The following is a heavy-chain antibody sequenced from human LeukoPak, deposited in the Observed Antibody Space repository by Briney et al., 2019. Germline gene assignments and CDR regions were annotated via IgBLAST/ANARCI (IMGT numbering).Heavy chain of an antibody. CDR3: AKTWEPKFGFDH. D-gene: IGHD1-26*01. J-gene: IGHJ4*02. CDR2: IRYDGSNK. Sequence: GGSLRLSCAVSGFTFSHAWMSWVRQAPGKGLEWVAFIRYDGSNKYYADSVKGRFTISRDNSKNTLYLQMNSLRAEDTAVYYCAKTWEPKFGFDHWGQGTLVTVSS. CDR1: GFTFSHAW. V-gene: IGHV3-30*02.